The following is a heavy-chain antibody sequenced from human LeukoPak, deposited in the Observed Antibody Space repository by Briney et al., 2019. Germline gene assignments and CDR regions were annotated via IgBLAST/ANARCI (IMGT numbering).Heavy chain of an antibody. J-gene: IGHJ4*02. Sequence: PGGSLRLSCAASGFRFSGYGMSWVRQAPGKGLEWVSSISAGSGSTDYADSVKGRFTISRDDSKNTLYLQMKSLRAEDTAVYYCAKSHEPYYYDSSGYYDDYWGQGTLVTDSS. V-gene: IGHV3-23*01. CDR3: AKSHEPYYYDSSGYYDDY. D-gene: IGHD3-22*01. CDR1: GFRFSGYG. CDR2: ISAGSGST.